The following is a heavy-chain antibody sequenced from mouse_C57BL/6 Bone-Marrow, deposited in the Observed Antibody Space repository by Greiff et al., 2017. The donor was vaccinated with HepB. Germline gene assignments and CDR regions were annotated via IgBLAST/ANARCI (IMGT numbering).Heavy chain of an antibody. CDR1: GFTFSDYY. CDR3: ARHEPLRTLYCYAMDY. Sequence: EVKVVESGGGLVQPGGSLKLSCAASGFTFSDYYMYWVRQTPEKRLEWVAYISNGGGSTYYPDTVKGRFTISRDNAKNTLYLQMSRLKSEDTAMYYCARHEPLRTLYCYAMDYWGQGTSVTVSS. J-gene: IGHJ4*01. V-gene: IGHV5-12*01. CDR2: ISNGGGST. D-gene: IGHD1-1*01.